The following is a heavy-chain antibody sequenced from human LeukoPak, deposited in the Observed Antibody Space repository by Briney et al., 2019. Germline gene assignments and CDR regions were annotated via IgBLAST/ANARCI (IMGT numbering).Heavy chain of an antibody. J-gene: IGHJ3*02. CDR1: GYTFTNYA. CDR3: ARADDYYDSSGYFLDAFDI. CDR2: IIPIFGTA. D-gene: IGHD3-22*01. Sequence: PVKVSCKASGYTFTNYAMNWVRQAPGQGLEWMGGIIPIFGTANYAQKFQGRVTITADESTSTAYMGLSSLRSEDTAVYYCARADDYYDSSGYFLDAFDIWGQGTMVTVSS. V-gene: IGHV1-69*13.